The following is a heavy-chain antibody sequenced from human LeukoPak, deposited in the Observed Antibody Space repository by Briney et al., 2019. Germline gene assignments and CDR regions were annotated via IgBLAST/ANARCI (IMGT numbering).Heavy chain of an antibody. CDR1: GYSISSGYQ. Sequence: SETLSLTCAVSGYSISSGYQWAWIRQSPGKGLEWIGSIYHSGSAHYNPSLKSRVTISVETSKNQFSLKLSSVTAADTAVYYCARGRGYSSSWGQGTLVTVSS. D-gene: IGHD6-13*01. CDR3: ARGRGYSSS. J-gene: IGHJ4*02. V-gene: IGHV4-38-2*01. CDR2: IYHSGSA.